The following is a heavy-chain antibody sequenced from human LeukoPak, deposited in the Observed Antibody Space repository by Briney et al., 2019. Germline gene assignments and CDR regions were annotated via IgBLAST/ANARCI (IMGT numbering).Heavy chain of an antibody. CDR2: ISGGSSTM. CDR3: ARDRGQTGYYWSYYYYMDV. J-gene: IGHJ6*03. Sequence: QPGGSLRLSCAASGFTFSDYSMNWVRQAPGKGLEWVSYISGGSSTMYYADSVKGRFTISRDNAQNSLYLRMNSLRAEDTAVYYCARDRGQTGYYWSYYYYMDVWGIGTTVTVSS. D-gene: IGHD3-9*01. CDR1: GFTFSDYS. V-gene: IGHV3-48*01.